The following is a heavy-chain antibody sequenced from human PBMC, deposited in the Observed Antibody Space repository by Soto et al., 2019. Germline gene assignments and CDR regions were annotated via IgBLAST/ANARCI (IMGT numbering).Heavy chain of an antibody. J-gene: IGHJ4*02. CDR2: IVVGSGNT. V-gene: IGHV1-58*02. Sequence: SVKVSCTASGFTFSSSGIHWVRQARGQRLEWIGWIVVGSGNTNYAQKFQERVTITRDVSTNTLYLQMNSLRAEDTAVYYCAKDHRHWGQGTLVTVS. CDR1: GFTFSSSG. CDR3: AKDHRH.